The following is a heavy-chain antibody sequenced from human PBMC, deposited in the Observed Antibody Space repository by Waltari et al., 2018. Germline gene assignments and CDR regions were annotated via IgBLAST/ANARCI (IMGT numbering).Heavy chain of an antibody. D-gene: IGHD3-10*01. V-gene: IGHV3-30*01. CDR1: GFTFSSYA. J-gene: IGHJ3*02. CDR3: ARMDYYGSGSHPTDAFDI. Sequence: QVQLVESGGGVVQPGRSLRLSCAASGFTFSSYAMHWVRQAPGKGVGWGAVRSYDGSNKYYVDSVKGRFTSSRDKSKNTLYLQMNSLRAEDTAVYYCARMDYYGSGSHPTDAFDIWGQGTMVTVSS. CDR2: RSYDGSNK.